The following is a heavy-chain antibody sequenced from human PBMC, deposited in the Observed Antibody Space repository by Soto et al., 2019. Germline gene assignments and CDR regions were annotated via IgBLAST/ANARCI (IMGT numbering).Heavy chain of an antibody. J-gene: IGHJ6*02. V-gene: IGHV3-23*01. Sequence: RGSLRLSCASSGFTFSIYAMGWVRQAPGKGLEWVSGISGSDNSTYYADSVKGRFTISRDNSKNTLYLQMNSLRADDTAVYYCAPMGVWGQGTTVTVSS. CDR3: APMGV. CDR1: GFTFSIYA. CDR2: ISGSDNST.